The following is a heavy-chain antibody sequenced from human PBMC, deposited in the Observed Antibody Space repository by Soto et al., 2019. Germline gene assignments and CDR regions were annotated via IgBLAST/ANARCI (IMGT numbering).Heavy chain of an antibody. D-gene: IGHD6-19*01. J-gene: IGHJ4*02. Sequence: EVQVLESGGGLVQPGGSLRLSCAPSGFTFSSYTMRWVRQAPGKGLEWVSSISGSGDTTYYVDSVKGRFTISRDNSKNTLYLQMNSLRAEDTAVYYCAKVDYRSGRDYFDYWGQGTLVTVSS. CDR1: GFTFSSYT. CDR2: ISGSGDTT. V-gene: IGHV3-23*01. CDR3: AKVDYRSGRDYFDY.